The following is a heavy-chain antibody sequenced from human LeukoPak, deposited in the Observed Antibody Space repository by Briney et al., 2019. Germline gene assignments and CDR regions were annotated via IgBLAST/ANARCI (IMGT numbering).Heavy chain of an antibody. CDR2: VRTSGGRA. Sequence: GASVRVFCNASGHTFTSYYIHWVRQAPGQGREWMGIVRTSGGRASYPQNFQGRVTMTMDMSASTVHMELSSLTSEDAAMDYCAREPQESFRFDYWGQGAPVTVSS. CDR1: GHTFTSYY. V-gene: IGHV1-46*01. CDR3: AREPQESFRFDY. J-gene: IGHJ4*02. D-gene: IGHD3-16*02.